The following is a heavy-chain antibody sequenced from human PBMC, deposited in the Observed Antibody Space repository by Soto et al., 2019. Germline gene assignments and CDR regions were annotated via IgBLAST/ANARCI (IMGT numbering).Heavy chain of an antibody. CDR1: GFTFSSYT. J-gene: IGHJ4*02. CDR2: ISTGTSYI. Sequence: GGSLRLSCAASGFTFSSYTMNWVRQAPGKGLEWVSSISTGTSYIYYADSVKGRFTISRDNAKNSLYLQMNSLRAEDTAVYFCGRGPSNWNYPGGGESFDYWGQGTLVTVSS. D-gene: IGHD1-7*01. V-gene: IGHV3-21*01. CDR3: GRGPSNWNYPGGGESFDY.